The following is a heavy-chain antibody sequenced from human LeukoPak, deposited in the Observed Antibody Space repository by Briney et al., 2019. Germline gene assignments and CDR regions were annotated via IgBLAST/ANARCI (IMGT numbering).Heavy chain of an antibody. D-gene: IGHD2-15*01. CDR3: ARGYWRITLGDCSGGSCRYEDY. CDR1: GYTFTSYY. J-gene: IGHJ4*02. Sequence: ASVKVSCKASGYTFTSYYMHWVRQAPGQGLEWMGIINPSGGSTSYAQKFQGRVTMTRDTSTSTVYMELSSLRSEDTAVYYCARGYWRITLGDCSGGSCRYEDYWGQGTLVTVSS. CDR2: INPSGGST. V-gene: IGHV1-46*01.